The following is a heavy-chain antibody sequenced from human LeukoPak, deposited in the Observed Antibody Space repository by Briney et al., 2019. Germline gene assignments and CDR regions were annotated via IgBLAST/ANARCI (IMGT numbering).Heavy chain of an antibody. D-gene: IGHD3-22*01. CDR2: ISSDGGGT. CDR3: VIDPYYFDSSGYQGI. CDR1: GFTFSNYA. V-gene: IGHV3-64D*06. J-gene: IGHJ4*02. Sequence: GGSLRLSCSASGFTFSNYAMHWVRQAPRKGLECVSSISSDGGGTYYADSVKGRFTISRDISKNTLYLQMSSLRAEDTAVYYCVIDPYYFDSSGYQGIWGQGTLVTVSS.